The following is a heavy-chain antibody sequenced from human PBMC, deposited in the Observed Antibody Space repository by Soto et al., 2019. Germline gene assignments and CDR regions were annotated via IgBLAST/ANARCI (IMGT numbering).Heavy chain of an antibody. Sequence: GGSLRLSCAASGFTFNNAWMSWARQAPGKGLEWVGRIKSITDGGTTDYAAPVKGRFAISRDDSKNTLYLQMNSLKTEDTAIYYCTTDSADIVVVPATYGMDVWGQGTTVTVSS. CDR3: TTDSADIVVVPATYGMDV. V-gene: IGHV3-15*01. J-gene: IGHJ6*01. CDR1: GFTFNNAW. CDR2: IKSITDGGTT. D-gene: IGHD2-2*01.